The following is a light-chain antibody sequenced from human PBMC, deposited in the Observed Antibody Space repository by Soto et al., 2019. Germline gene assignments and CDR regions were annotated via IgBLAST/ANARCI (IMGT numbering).Light chain of an antibody. CDR1: QGISKN. V-gene: IGKV1-27*01. CDR3: QQCNSAPLT. J-gene: IGKJ4*01. CDR2: GAS. Sequence: DIQMTQSPSSLSASVGDRVTITCRASQGISKNLAWYQQKPGKVPKLLIYGASTLQSGVPSRFSGNGSGTDFTLTISSLQPEDVATYYCQQCNSAPLTFGGGTKVEIK.